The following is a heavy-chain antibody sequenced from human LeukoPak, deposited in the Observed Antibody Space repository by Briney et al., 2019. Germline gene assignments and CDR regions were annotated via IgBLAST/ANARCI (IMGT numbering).Heavy chain of an antibody. CDR1: GFTFSSYA. V-gene: IGHV3-23*01. Sequence: GGSLRLSCAASGFTFSSYAMSWVRQAPGKGLEWISAIGSGGGSIYYADSVKGRFTISRDDSKNTLSLQMNSLRADDTAVYYCARDPPAAGSWPTFDYWGQGTLVTVSS. CDR2: IGSGGGSI. J-gene: IGHJ4*02. CDR3: ARDPPAAGSWPTFDY. D-gene: IGHD6-13*01.